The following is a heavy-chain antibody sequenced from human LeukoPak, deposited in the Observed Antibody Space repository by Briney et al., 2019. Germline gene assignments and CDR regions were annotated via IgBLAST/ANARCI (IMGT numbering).Heavy chain of an antibody. D-gene: IGHD5-18*01. Sequence: GGSLRLSCAASGFTFSNFAMNWVRRAPGKGLEWVSSIRGGGANPHYADSVKGRFTISRDNSKNTLYMEMNSLRAEDTAVYYCAKCSYTYGNDAYDIWGQGTMVTVSS. V-gene: IGHV3-23*01. CDR1: GFTFSNFA. CDR3: AKCSYTYGNDAYDI. CDR2: IRGGGANP. J-gene: IGHJ3*02.